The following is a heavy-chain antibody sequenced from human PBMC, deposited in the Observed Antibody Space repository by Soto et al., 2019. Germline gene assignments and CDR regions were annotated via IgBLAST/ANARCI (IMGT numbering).Heavy chain of an antibody. Sequence: EVQLVESGGGLVQPGRSLRLSCTASGFTFGDYAMSWFRQAPGKGLEWVGFIRSKAYGGTTEYAASVKGRFTISRDDSKSIAYLQMNSLKTEDTAVYYCTREGGQLWLTYYFAYWGQGTLVTVSS. V-gene: IGHV3-49*03. CDR3: TREGGQLWLTYYFAY. D-gene: IGHD5-18*01. J-gene: IGHJ4*02. CDR2: IRSKAYGGTT. CDR1: GFTFGDYA.